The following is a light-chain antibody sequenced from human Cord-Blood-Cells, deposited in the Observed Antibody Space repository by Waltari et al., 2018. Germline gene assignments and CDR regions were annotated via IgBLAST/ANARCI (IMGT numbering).Light chain of an antibody. J-gene: IGKJ1*01. CDR1: QRVSSSY. V-gene: IGKV3-20*01. CDR3: QQYGSSPTWT. CDR2: GAS. Sequence: VFTQSPRTLSLSPGDTATLSCRASQRVSSSYFSWYQQKPGQPPSLLIYGASSSATGIPDRFSGSGSGTDFTLTISRLEPDDFAVYYCQQYGSSPTWTFGQGTKVEIK.